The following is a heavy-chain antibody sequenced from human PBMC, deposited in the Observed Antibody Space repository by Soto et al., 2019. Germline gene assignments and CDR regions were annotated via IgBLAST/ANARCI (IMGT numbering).Heavy chain of an antibody. V-gene: IGHV3-11*06. D-gene: IGHD3-16*01. Sequence: QVQLVESGGGLVKPGGSLRLSCAASGFIFSDYYMSWIRQAPWKGLEWVSYISSSSSDTNYADSVKGRFTISRDNAKNSLSLQMNSLRAEDTAVYYCARVTFGSFYQDAWGQGTLVTVSS. CDR2: ISSSSSDT. CDR1: GFIFSDYY. CDR3: ARVTFGSFYQDA. J-gene: IGHJ5*02.